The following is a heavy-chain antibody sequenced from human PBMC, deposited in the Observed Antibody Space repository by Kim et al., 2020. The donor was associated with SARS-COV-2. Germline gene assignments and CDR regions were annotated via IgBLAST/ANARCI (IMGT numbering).Heavy chain of an antibody. V-gene: IGHV3-30*18. D-gene: IGHD2-2*01. CDR3: AKGPIAVVSGGKMWLDP. CDR1: GLTFRNYG. J-gene: IGHJ5*02. CDR2: LSYDGTIQ. Sequence: GGSLRLSCAASGLTFRNYGMHWVRQAPGKGLEWVAVLSYDGTIQYYGDSVEGRFTISRDNSKNTLYLQMNSLRLEDTAVYYCAKGPIAVVSGGKMWLDPWGQGTLVTVSS.